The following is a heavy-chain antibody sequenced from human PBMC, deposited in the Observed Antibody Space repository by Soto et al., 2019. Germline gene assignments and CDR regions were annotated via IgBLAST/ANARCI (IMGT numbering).Heavy chain of an antibody. D-gene: IGHD1-26*01. CDR1: GGTFSSYT. V-gene: IGHV1-69*02. J-gene: IGHJ4*02. CDR3: ASGCWELLTPDVGRCHDYFHY. Sequence: QVQLVQSGAEVKKPGSSVKVSCKASGGTFSSYTISWVRQAPGQGLEWMGRIISILGIANYAQKFQGRVTVTADNSPGTAYMELSSLRSEDTAVYYCASGCWELLTPDVGRCHDYFHYWGQGTLVTVSS. CDR2: IISILGIA.